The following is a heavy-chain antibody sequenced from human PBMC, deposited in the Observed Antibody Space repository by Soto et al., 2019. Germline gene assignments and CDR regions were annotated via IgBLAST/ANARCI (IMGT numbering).Heavy chain of an antibody. CDR3: ARDPYDYVWGSYRSYGMDV. D-gene: IGHD3-16*02. J-gene: IGHJ6*02. V-gene: IGHV3-53*01. Sequence: GGSLRLSCAASGFTVSSNYMSWVRQAPGKGLEWVSVIYSGGSTYYAYSVKGRFTISRDNSKNTLYLQMNSLRAEDTAVYYCARDPYDYVWGSYRSYGMDVWGQGTTVTVSS. CDR2: IYSGGST. CDR1: GFTVSSNY.